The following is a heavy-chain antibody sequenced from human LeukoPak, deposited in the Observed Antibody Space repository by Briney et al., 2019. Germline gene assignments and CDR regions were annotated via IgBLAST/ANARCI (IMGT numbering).Heavy chain of an antibody. Sequence: PSETLSLTCVVYGGSFSGYYWTWIRQPPGKGLEWIGEINHSGSTNYNPSLKSRVTISVDTSKNQFSLKLSPVTAADTAVYYCARDQEAVLRYFDWLFSSRSWFDPWGQGTLVTVSS. CDR3: ARDQEAVLRYFDWLFSSRSWFDP. V-gene: IGHV4-34*01. J-gene: IGHJ5*02. CDR1: GGSFSGYY. CDR2: INHSGST. D-gene: IGHD3-9*01.